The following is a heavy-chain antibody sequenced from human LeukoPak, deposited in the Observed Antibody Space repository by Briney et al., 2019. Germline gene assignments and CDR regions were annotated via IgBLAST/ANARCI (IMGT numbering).Heavy chain of an antibody. D-gene: IGHD6-19*01. J-gene: IGHJ4*02. V-gene: IGHV4-39*01. Sequence: SETLSLTCTVSGGSIRSSSYYWGWIRQPPGKGLEWIGSIYYSGSTYYNPSLKSRVTISVDTSKNQFSLKLTSVTAADTAIYYCARQQWLAHLDFDYWGQGTLVTVSS. CDR2: IYYSGST. CDR1: GGSIRSSSYY. CDR3: ARQQWLAHLDFDY.